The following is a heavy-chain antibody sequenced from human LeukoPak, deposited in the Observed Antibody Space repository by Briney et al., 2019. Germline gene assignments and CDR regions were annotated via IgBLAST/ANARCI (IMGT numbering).Heavy chain of an antibody. V-gene: IGHV4-4*02. D-gene: IGHD3-10*01. CDR2: IYHSGST. CDR3: ARDGGGVRGVPDWFDP. J-gene: IGHJ5*02. CDR1: GGSISSSNW. Sequence: PSETLSLTCAVSGGSISSSNWWSWVRPPPGKGLEWIGEIYHSGSTNYNPSLKSRVTISVDKSENQFSLKLSSVTAADTAVYYCARDGGGVRGVPDWFDPWGQGTLVTVSS.